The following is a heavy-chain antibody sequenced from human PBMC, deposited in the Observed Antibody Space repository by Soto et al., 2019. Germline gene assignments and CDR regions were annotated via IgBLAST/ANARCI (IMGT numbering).Heavy chain of an antibody. CDR3: ARLSFSYGVDV. CDR2: IYHGGST. Sequence: SETLSLTCAVSGGSISSANWWTCVRQPPGKGLEWIGEIYHGGSTSYNPSLKSRVTLSLDKFKNHFSLNLTSVTAADTAVYYCARLSFSYGVDVWGQGTTVTVSS. V-gene: IGHV4-4*02. CDR1: GGSISSANW. J-gene: IGHJ6*02.